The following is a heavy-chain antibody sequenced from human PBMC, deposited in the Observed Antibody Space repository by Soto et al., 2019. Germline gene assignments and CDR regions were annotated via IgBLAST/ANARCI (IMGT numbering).Heavy chain of an antibody. CDR2: ISDDGDKR. V-gene: IGHV3-30*18. J-gene: IGHJ4*02. CDR1: GFTISNYG. CDR3: AKARVRIVGANSFDY. Sequence: PGGSLILSCVGSGFTISNYGMHWVRQPPGKGLEWVALISDDGDKRYYADSVRGRLIISRDNSKDTLYLQMNSLGPDDTAVYFCAKARVRIVGANSFDYWGQGTPVTVAS. D-gene: IGHD1-26*01.